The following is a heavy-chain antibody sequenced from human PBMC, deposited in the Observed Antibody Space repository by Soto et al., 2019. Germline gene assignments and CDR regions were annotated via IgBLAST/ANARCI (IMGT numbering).Heavy chain of an antibody. V-gene: IGHV4-31*03. CDR2: IYFRGNT. CDR3: AREGGSYDSGGYLIMCAFDI. J-gene: IGHJ3*02. CDR1: GDSISRIDYY. Sequence: SETLSLTCRVSGDSISRIDYYWTWIRQHPEKGLEWIGNIYFRGNTYYSPSLESRLTISVDTSKNQFSLKLTSVTAADTAVYYCAREGGSYDSGGYLIMCAFDICGDGTMVTVS. D-gene: IGHD3-22*01.